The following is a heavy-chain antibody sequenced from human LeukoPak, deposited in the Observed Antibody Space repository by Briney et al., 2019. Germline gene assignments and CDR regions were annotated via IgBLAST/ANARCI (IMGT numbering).Heavy chain of an antibody. D-gene: IGHD3-16*02. J-gene: IGHJ4*02. CDR1: GFTVSSNY. Sequence: GGSLRLSCAASGFTVSSNYMSWVRQAPGKGLEWVSVIYSGGSTYYADSVKGRFTISGDNSKNTLYLQMNSLRAEDTAVYYCARELGDYVWGSYRSAPHYWGQGTLVTVSS. CDR2: IYSGGST. CDR3: ARELGDYVWGSYRSAPHY. V-gene: IGHV3-66*01.